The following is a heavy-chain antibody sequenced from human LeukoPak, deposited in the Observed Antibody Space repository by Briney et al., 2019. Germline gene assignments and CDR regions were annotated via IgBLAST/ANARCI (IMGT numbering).Heavy chain of an antibody. CDR2: INHSGST. D-gene: IGHD5-18*01. CDR1: GGSFSGYY. J-gene: IGHJ4*02. CDR3: ARGTRTAMVPRFDY. V-gene: IGHV4-34*01. Sequence: PSETLSLTCAVYGGSFSGYYWSWIRQPPGKGLEWSGEINHSGSTNYNPSLKSRVTISVDTSKNQFSLKLSSVTAADTAVYYCARGTRTAMVPRFDYWGQGTLVTVSS.